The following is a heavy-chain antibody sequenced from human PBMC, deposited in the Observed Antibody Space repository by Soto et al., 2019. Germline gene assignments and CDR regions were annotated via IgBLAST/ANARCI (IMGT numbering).Heavy chain of an antibody. Sequence: GGSLRLSCAASGFTFSSYSMNWVRQAPGKGLEWVSYISSSSTIYYADSVKGRFTISRDNAKNSLYLQMNSLRAEDTAVYYCARADESGSYSSDAFDIWGQGTMVTVSS. CDR2: ISSSSTI. J-gene: IGHJ3*02. CDR1: GFTFSSYS. D-gene: IGHD1-26*01. V-gene: IGHV3-48*01. CDR3: ARADESGSYSSDAFDI.